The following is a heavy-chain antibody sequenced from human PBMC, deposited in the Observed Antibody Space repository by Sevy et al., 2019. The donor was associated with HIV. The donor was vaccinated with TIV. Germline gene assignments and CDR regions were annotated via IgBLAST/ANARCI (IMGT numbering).Heavy chain of an antibody. CDR1: GFTFSSYA. Sequence: GGSLRLSCAASGFTFSSYAMHWVRQAPGKGLEWVAVISYDGSNKYYTDSVKGRFTISRDNSKNTLYLQMNSLRAEDTAVYYCARAPSYSNQYGYYFDYWGQGTLVTVSS. CDR2: ISYDGSNK. CDR3: ARAPSYSNQYGYYFDY. J-gene: IGHJ4*02. D-gene: IGHD4-4*01. V-gene: IGHV3-30-3*01.